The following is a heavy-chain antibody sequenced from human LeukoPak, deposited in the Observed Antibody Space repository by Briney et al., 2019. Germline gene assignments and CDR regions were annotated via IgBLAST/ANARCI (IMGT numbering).Heavy chain of an antibody. Sequence: GASGKVSCTASGYTFSSYAISWVRQAPGQGLEWMGWISPYNGNTNSAQRFQGRVTMTTDTSTSAAYMELTSLRPDDTAVYYCARDNTWYFDLWGRGTLVTVSS. J-gene: IGHJ2*01. D-gene: IGHD2/OR15-2a*01. CDR3: ARDNTWYFDL. V-gene: IGHV1-18*01. CDR2: ISPYNGNT. CDR1: GYTFSSYA.